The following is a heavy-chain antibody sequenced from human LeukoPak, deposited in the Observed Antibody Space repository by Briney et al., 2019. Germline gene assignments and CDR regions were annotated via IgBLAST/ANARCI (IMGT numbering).Heavy chain of an antibody. J-gene: IGHJ4*02. CDR2: IRGNGEK. CDR1: GFTFSSYA. V-gene: IGHV3-23*01. Sequence: GGSLRLSCAASGFTFSSYAMSWFRQTPARGLEWLSSIRGNGEKFYADSVKGRFTLSRDDSRNTVYLQLNNLRVDDTAVYYCAKAIWVSNADAVWWGQGTVVTVSS. CDR3: AKAIWVSNADAVW. D-gene: IGHD3-16*01.